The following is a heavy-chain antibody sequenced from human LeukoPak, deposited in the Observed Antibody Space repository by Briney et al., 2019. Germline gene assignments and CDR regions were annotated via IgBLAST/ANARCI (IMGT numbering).Heavy chain of an antibody. CDR1: DGSISSSSYY. J-gene: IGHJ4*02. CDR2: IYYSGST. V-gene: IGHV4-39*07. D-gene: IGHD3-9*01. Sequence: PSETLSLTCTVSDGSISSSSYYWGWIRQPPGKGLEWIGSIYYSGSTYYNPSLKSRVTISVDTSKNQFSLKLSSVTAADTAVYYCARVWDLRYFDRSYYFDYWGQGTLVTVSS. CDR3: ARVWDLRYFDRSYYFDY.